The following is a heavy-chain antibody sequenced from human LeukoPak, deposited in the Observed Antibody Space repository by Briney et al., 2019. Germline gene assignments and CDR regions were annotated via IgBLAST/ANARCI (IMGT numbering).Heavy chain of an antibody. D-gene: IGHD5-18*01. CDR3: AGGYSYGWRYFDY. Sequence: GGSLRLSCAASGFTFSSYAMSWVRQAPGKGLEWVSAISGSGGSTYYADSVKGRFTISRDNSKNTLYLQMNSLRAEDTAVYYCAGGYSYGWRYFDYWGQGTLVTVSS. CDR2: ISGSGGST. J-gene: IGHJ4*02. V-gene: IGHV3-23*01. CDR1: GFTFSSYA.